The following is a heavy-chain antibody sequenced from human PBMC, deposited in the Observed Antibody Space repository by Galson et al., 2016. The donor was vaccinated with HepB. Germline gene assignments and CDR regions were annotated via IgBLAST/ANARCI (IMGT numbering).Heavy chain of an antibody. D-gene: IGHD1-26*01. CDR2: ISRGGDRS. CDR1: GFALVGYS. CDR3: ARDKWDLLNCLDS. V-gene: IGHV3-48*04. Sequence: SLRLSCAASGFALVGYSINWVRQAPGKGLEWVSYISRGGDRSYYGGSVKGRFTISRDNAKNTVYLQMDSLRAEDTALYYCARDKWDLLNCLDSWGQGTLVTVSS. J-gene: IGHJ5*01.